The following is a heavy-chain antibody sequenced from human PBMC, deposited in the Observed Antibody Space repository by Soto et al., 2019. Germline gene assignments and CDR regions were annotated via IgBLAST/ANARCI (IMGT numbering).Heavy chain of an antibody. CDR1: GFTFSSYA. CDR2: ISYNGSNK. CDR3: ARVVVRYFDWLSHDTYYFDD. V-gene: IGHV3-30-3*01. J-gene: IGHJ4*02. Sequence: GGSLRLSCAASGFTFSSYAMHWVRQAPGKGLEWVAVISYNGSNKYYADSVKGRFTISRDNARNTLYLQMNSLRAEDTAVYYCARVVVRYFDWLSHDTYYFDDWGQGTLVTVSS. D-gene: IGHD3-9*01.